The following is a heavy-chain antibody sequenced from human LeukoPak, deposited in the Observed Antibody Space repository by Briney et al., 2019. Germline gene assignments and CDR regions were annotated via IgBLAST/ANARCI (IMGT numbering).Heavy chain of an antibody. V-gene: IGHV3-21*01. Sequence: GGSLRLSCAASGFTFSSYSMNWVRQAPGKGLEWVSSISGSSSYIYYADSVKGRFTISRDNAKNSLYLQMNSLRAEDTAVYYCARGQPLYSSSWSPFFDYWGQGTLVTVSS. D-gene: IGHD6-13*01. CDR2: ISGSSSYI. CDR3: ARGQPLYSSSWSPFFDY. J-gene: IGHJ4*02. CDR1: GFTFSSYS.